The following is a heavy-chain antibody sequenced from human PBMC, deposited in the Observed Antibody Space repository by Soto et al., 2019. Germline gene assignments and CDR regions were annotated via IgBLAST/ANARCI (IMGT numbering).Heavy chain of an antibody. V-gene: IGHV5-51*01. CDR1: GYTFTRNW. Sequence: RGESMKISCKGSGYTFTRNWIGWVRQMTGKGLEWMGIIFPIDSDTRYSPSSQGQVTISADNSISTAYLQWSSLKASDTAIYYCATPGGRDFNAFDVWGQGTMVTVSS. J-gene: IGHJ3*01. CDR3: ATPGGRDFNAFDV. CDR2: IFPIDSDT. D-gene: IGHD2-21*02.